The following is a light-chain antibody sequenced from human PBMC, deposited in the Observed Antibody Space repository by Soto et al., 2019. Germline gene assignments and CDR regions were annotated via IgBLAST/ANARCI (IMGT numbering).Light chain of an antibody. CDR3: QQYGTSPYT. J-gene: IGKJ2*01. CDR1: QSVGGVY. CDR2: GAS. Sequence: EIVLTQSPGTLSLSPGERATLSCRASQSVGGVYLAWYQHRPGQAPSLLIYGASTRATGIPNRFSGSGSGTDFTLTINRLEPGDFAVYYCQQYGTSPYTFGQGTKLEIK. V-gene: IGKV3-20*01.